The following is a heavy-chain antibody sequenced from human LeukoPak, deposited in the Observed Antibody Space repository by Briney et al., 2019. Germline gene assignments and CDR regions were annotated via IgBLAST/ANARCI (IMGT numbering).Heavy chain of an antibody. D-gene: IGHD1-26*01. CDR1: GFTFTDHY. Sequence: PGGSLRLSCAASGFTFTDHYIDWVRQAPGKGLEWVGRIRNKANSYTTEYAASVRGRFTLSRDDSGNSVYLQMNSLKTEDTAVYYCARDSGSFDYWGQGTLVTVSS. V-gene: IGHV3-72*01. J-gene: IGHJ4*02. CDR3: ARDSGSFDY. CDR2: IRNKANSYTT.